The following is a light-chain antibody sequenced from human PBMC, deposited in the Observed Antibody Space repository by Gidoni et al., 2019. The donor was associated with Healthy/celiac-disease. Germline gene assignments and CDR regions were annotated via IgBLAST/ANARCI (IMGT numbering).Light chain of an antibody. Sequence: EIVMTQSPATLSVSPGERATLSCRASQSVSSNLAWYQQKPGQAPRLLIYGASTRATGTPARCSGRGSGTEFTLTISSLQSEDFAVYYCQQYNNWPRTFGQGTKVEIK. CDR2: GAS. CDR3: QQYNNWPRT. J-gene: IGKJ1*01. V-gene: IGKV3-15*01. CDR1: QSVSSN.